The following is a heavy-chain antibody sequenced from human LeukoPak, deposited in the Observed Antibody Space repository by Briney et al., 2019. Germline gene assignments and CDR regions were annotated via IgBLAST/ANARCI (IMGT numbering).Heavy chain of an antibody. V-gene: IGHV3-20*04. Sequence: GGSLRLSCAASGFTFDDYGMSWVRQAPGKGLEWVSGINWNGGSTGYADSVKGRFTISRDNAKNSLYLQMNSLRAEDTALYYCARDPLGYCSSTSCYIWGQGTLVTVSS. CDR2: INWNGGST. D-gene: IGHD2-2*02. J-gene: IGHJ4*02. CDR1: GFTFDDYG. CDR3: ARDPLGYCSSTSCYI.